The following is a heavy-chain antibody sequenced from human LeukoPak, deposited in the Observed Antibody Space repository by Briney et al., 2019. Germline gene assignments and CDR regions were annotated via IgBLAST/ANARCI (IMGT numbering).Heavy chain of an antibody. CDR2: IIPIFGTA. J-gene: IGHJ4*02. CDR3: AKYRARTLMGYCSSTSCYAFDY. D-gene: IGHD2-2*01. Sequence: SVKVSCKASGGTFSSYAISWVRQAPGQGLEWMGGIIPIFGTANYAQKFQGRVTITADESTSTAYMELSSLRAEDTAVYYCAKYRARTLMGYCSSTSCYAFDYWGQGTLVTVSS. CDR1: GGTFSSYA. V-gene: IGHV1-69*13.